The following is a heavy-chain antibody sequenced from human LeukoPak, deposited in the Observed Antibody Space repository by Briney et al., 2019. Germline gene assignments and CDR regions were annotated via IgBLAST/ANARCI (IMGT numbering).Heavy chain of an antibody. J-gene: IGHJ2*01. CDR1: GFTFSSYW. CDR2: IYYTRST. V-gene: IGHV4-39*01. CDR3: ARGVTMIVVVIHDWYFDL. D-gene: IGHD3-22*01. Sequence: PGGSLRLSCAASGFTFSSYWMNWARQAPGKGLEWIGSIYYTRSTYYNPSLKSRVTISVDTSKNQFSLKLTSVTAADTAVYYCARGVTMIVVVIHDWYFDLWGRGTLVTVSS.